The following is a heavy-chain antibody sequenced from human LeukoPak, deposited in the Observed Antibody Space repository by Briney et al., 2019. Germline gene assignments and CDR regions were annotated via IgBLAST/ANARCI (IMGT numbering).Heavy chain of an antibody. Sequence: SETLSLTCTVSGGSISSSYWSWVRQPPGKGLEWIGYIDNSGSTNYNPSLKSRVTISLDTPKSQFSLKLSSVTAADTAVYYCARSPFYSGGSGWSIYYFYAMDVWGQGTTVTVSS. CDR2: IDNSGST. CDR3: ARSPFYSGGSGWSIYYFYAMDV. D-gene: IGHD6-19*01. V-gene: IGHV4-59*01. J-gene: IGHJ6*02. CDR1: GGSISSSY.